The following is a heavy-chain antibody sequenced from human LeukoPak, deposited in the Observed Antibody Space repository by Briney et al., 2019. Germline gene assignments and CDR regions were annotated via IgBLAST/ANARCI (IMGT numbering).Heavy chain of an antibody. CDR2: IYYSGST. Sequence: SETLSLTCTVSGGAISSYYWSWMRQPPGKGLEGIGYIYYSGSTNYNPSLKSRATISVDTSKNQFSLKLSSVTAADTAVYYCARDLAYSSGFQCYYGMDVWGQGTTVTVSS. D-gene: IGHD6-19*01. V-gene: IGHV4-59*01. J-gene: IGHJ6*02. CDR1: GGAISSYY. CDR3: ARDLAYSSGFQCYYGMDV.